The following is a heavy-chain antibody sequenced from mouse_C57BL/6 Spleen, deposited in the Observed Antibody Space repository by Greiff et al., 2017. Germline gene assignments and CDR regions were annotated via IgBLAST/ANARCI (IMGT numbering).Heavy chain of an antibody. CDR3: TRRIYYYGSSYDYYAMDY. CDR1: GFTFSDAW. CDR2: IRNKANNHAT. V-gene: IGHV6-6*01. J-gene: IGHJ4*01. D-gene: IGHD1-1*01. Sequence: EVQVVESGGGLVQPGGSMKLSCAASGFTFSDAWMDWVRQSPEKGLEWVAEIRNKANNHATYYAESVKGRFTISRDDSKSSVYLQMNSLRAEDTGIYYCTRRIYYYGSSYDYYAMDYWGQGTSVTVSS.